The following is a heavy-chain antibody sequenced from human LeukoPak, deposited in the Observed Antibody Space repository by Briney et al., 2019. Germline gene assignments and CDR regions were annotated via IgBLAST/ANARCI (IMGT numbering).Heavy chain of an antibody. CDR2: IRSNANTYAT. CDR3: TRLEETTVIAQAFDV. J-gene: IGHJ3*01. D-gene: IGHD3-22*01. Sequence: PGGSLRLSCVASGFTFSGSAVHWVRQASGKGLEWVGRIRSNANTYATAYTASVKGRFTISRDDSENTAYLQMNSLKTEDTAVYHCTRLEETTVIAQAFDVWGQGTMVTVSS. V-gene: IGHV3-73*01. CDR1: GFTFSGSA.